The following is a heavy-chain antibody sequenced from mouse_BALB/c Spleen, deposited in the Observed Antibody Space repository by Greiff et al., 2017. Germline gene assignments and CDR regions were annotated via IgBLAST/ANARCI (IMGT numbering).Heavy chain of an antibody. Sequence: VQLQQSGAELARPGASVKMSCMASGYTFTSYTMHWVKQRPGQGLEWIGYINPSSGYTNYNQKFKDKATLTADKSSSTAYMQLSILKSEDSAVYYCARYYYGSSYAMDYWGQGTSVTVSS. CDR3: ARYYYGSSYAMDY. CDR2: INPSSGYT. D-gene: IGHD1-1*01. J-gene: IGHJ4*01. CDR1: GYTFTSYT. V-gene: IGHV1-4*01.